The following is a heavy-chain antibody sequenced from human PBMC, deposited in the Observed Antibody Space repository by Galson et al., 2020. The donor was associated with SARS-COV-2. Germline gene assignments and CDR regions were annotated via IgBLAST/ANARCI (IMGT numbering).Heavy chain of an antibody. J-gene: IGHJ3*02. CDR3: ARASGRGYSGAFDI. Sequence: PGGSLRLSCAASGFTFSTYAMHWVRQAPGKGLEWVEVISYDGSNKYYADSVKGRFTISRDNSKNTLYLQMNSLRAEDTAMYYCARASGRGYSGAFDIWGQGTMVTVSS. V-gene: IGHV3-30-3*01. CDR1: GFTFSTYA. CDR2: ISYDGSNK. D-gene: IGHD2-15*01.